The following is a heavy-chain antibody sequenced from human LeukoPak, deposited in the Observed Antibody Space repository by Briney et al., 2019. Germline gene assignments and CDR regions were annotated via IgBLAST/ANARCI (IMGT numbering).Heavy chain of an antibody. Sequence: ASVKVSCKASGYTFTSYGISWVRQAPGQGLEWMEWISAYNGNTNYAQKLQGRVTMTTDTSTSTAYMELRSLRSDDTAVYYCARDHCSGGSCYPPNWFDPWGQGTLVTVSS. CDR1: GYTFTSYG. D-gene: IGHD2-15*01. J-gene: IGHJ5*02. CDR2: ISAYNGNT. CDR3: ARDHCSGGSCYPPNWFDP. V-gene: IGHV1-18*04.